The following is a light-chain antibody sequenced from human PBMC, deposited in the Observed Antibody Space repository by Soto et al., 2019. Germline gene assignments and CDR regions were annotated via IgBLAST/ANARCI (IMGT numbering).Light chain of an antibody. CDR1: QSISFW. V-gene: IGKV1-5*01. J-gene: IGKJ1*01. CDR2: DAS. Sequence: DIQMTQSPSTLSASVGDRVTITCRANQSISFWLAWYQQKPGKAPKLLIYDASALPRGVPSRFSGSGSGTKFTLTIASLQPDDFATYYCQQYETFSGTFGPGTKVDIK. CDR3: QQYETFSGT.